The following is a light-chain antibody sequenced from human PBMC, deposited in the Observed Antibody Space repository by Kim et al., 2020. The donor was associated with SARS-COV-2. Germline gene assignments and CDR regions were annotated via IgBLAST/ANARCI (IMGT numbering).Light chain of an antibody. CDR1: KVGDKY. V-gene: IGLV3-1*01. J-gene: IGLJ2*01. Sequence: VYPGQTAGITCSGDKVGDKYVFWYQQKPGQSPVLVIYQDTKRPSGIPERFSASNSGNTATLTISGTQATDEADYYCQAWDSGTAVVFGGGTQLTVL. CDR3: QAWDSGTAVV. CDR2: QDT.